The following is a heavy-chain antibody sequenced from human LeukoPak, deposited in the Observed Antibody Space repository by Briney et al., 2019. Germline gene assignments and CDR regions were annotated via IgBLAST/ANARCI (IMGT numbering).Heavy chain of an antibody. D-gene: IGHD3-3*01. J-gene: IGHJ6*02. Sequence: GRSLRLSCAASGLTFSSYSMNWVRQAPGKGLEWVSYISSSSSPIYYADSVKGRFTISRDNAKNSPYLQMNSLRAEDKAVYYCARDQSSITIFGVVDPPYYYYGMDVWGQGTTVTVSS. CDR1: GLTFSSYS. V-gene: IGHV3-48*01. CDR2: ISSSSSPI. CDR3: ARDQSSITIFGVVDPPYYYYGMDV.